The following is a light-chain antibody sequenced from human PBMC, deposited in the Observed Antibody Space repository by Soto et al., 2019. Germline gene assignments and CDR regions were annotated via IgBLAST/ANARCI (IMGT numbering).Light chain of an antibody. J-gene: IGKJ1*01. V-gene: IGKV3-15*01. CDR1: QSVSSN. CDR2: GAS. Sequence: EIVMTQSPATLSVSPGERATLSCRASQSVSSNLAWFQQKPGQAPRLLIYGASTRATAIPARFSGSGSGTEFTLTISSLQSEDFVVYYCQQYNNWPGTFGQGTKVDIK. CDR3: QQYNNWPGT.